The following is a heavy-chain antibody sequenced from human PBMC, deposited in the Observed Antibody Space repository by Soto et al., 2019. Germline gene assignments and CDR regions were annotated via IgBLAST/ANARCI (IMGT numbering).Heavy chain of an antibody. Sequence: GGSLRLSCAASGFTVSSSYMSWVRQAPGKGLEWVSLIYSGGTTYYADSVKGRFTISRDNSKDTLYLQMNSLRAEDTAVYYCARALTGTMSFYYYYMDVWGKGTTVTVSS. CDR2: IYSGGTT. J-gene: IGHJ6*03. V-gene: IGHV3-66*01. D-gene: IGHD1-7*01. CDR1: GFTVSSSY. CDR3: ARALTGTMSFYYYYMDV.